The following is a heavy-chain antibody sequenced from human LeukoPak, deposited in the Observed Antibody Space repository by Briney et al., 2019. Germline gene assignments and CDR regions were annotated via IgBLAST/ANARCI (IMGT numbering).Heavy chain of an antibody. V-gene: IGHV3-7*01. Sequence: GGSLRLSCAASGFTFSSYWMSWVRQAPGKGLEWVANIQQDGSEKFYVDSVKGRFTISRDNAKNSLYLQMNSLRAEDTAVYYCAKGAAAGKVDWSDPWGQRTLLTASS. CDR2: IQQDGSEK. D-gene: IGHD6-13*01. CDR1: GFTFSSYW. J-gene: IGHJ5*02. CDR3: AKGAAAGKVDWSDP.